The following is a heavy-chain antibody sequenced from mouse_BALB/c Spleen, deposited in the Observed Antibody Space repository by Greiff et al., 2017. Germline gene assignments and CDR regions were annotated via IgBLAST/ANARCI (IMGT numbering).Heavy chain of an antibody. Sequence: VQLQQSGAELVKPGASVKLSCKASGYTFTSYYMYWVKQRPGQGLEWIGEINPSNGGTNFNEKFKSKATLTVDKSSSTAYMQLSSLTSEDSAVYYCTREGYSPYFDYWGQGTTLTVSS. J-gene: IGHJ2*01. V-gene: IGHV1S81*02. CDR3: TREGYSPYFDY. D-gene: IGHD2-14*01. CDR1: GYTFTSYY. CDR2: INPSNGGT.